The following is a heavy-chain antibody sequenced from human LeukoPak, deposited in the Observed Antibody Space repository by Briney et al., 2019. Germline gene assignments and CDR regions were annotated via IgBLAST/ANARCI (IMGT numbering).Heavy chain of an antibody. J-gene: IGHJ4*02. CDR1: GFTFSSYA. D-gene: IGHD4-17*01. Sequence: PGGSLRLSCAASGFTFSSYAMSWVRQAPGKGLEWVSVISGSGGSTYYADSVKGRFTISRDNSKNTLYLQMNSLRAEDTAVYYCAKEPSYGDYEPMDYWGQGTLVTVSS. CDR3: AKEPSYGDYEPMDY. V-gene: IGHV3-23*01. CDR2: ISGSGGST.